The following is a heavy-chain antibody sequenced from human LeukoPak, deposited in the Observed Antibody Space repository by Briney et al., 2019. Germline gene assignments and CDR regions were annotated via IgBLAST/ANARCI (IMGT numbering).Heavy chain of an antibody. V-gene: IGHV1-69*13. J-gene: IGHJ5*02. CDR2: IIPIFGTA. CDR1: GGTFSSYA. Sequence: ASVKVSCKASGGTFSSYAISWVRQAPGQGLEWMGGIIPIFGTANYAQKFQGRVTITADESTSTAYMELSSLRSEDTAVYYCAREPLDYGDYVDWFDPWGQGTLVTVSS. CDR3: AREPLDYGDYVDWFDP. D-gene: IGHD4-17*01.